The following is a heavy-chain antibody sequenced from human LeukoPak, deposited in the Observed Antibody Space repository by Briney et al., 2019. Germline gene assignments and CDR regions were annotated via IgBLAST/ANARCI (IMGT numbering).Heavy chain of an antibody. D-gene: IGHD3-22*01. CDR1: GFTFSSYG. Sequence: GGSLRLSCAASGFTFSSYGMHWVRQAPGKGLEWVAVIWYDGSNKYYADPVKGRFTISRDNSKNTLYLQMNSLRAEDTAVYYCARGSGYYYRYFDYWGQGTLVTVSS. J-gene: IGHJ4*02. V-gene: IGHV3-33*01. CDR2: IWYDGSNK. CDR3: ARGSGYYYRYFDY.